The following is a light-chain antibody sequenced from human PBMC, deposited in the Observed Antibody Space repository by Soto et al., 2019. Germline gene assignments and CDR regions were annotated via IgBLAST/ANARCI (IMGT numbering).Light chain of an antibody. V-gene: IGKV3-20*01. CDR2: GAS. CDR3: QQYGSSAWT. J-gene: IGKJ1*01. CDR1: QSVRSSY. Sequence: DIVLTQSPGTLSLTRGERATLSCRASQSVRSSYLAWYQQKPGQAPRLLIYGASSRATGIPDRFSGSGSGTDFTLTISRLEPEDFAVYYCQQYGSSAWTFGQGTKVEIK.